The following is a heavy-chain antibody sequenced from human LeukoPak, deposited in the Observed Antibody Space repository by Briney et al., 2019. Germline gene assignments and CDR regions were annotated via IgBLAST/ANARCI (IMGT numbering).Heavy chain of an antibody. CDR1: GGSISSYY. Sequence: SETLSLTCTVPGGSISSYYWSWIRKPPGKGLGWIGYFYYSGSTNYNPSLKSRVTISVDTSKNQFSLKLSSVTAADTAVYYCARVFYGSGSYYYFDYWGQGTLVTVSS. J-gene: IGHJ4*02. CDR3: ARVFYGSGSYYYFDY. V-gene: IGHV4-59*01. D-gene: IGHD3-10*01. CDR2: FYYSGST.